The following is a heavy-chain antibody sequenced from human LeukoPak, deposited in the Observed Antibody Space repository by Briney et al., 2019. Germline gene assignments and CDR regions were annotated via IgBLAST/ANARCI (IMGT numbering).Heavy chain of an antibody. CDR2: MNPNSGNT. D-gene: IGHD1-7*01. Sequence: ASVKVSCKASGYTFTSYDINWVRQATGQGLEWMGWMNPNSGNTGCAQKFQGRVTMTRNTSISTAYMELSSLRSEDTAVYYCAASNWDFYYYYYGMDVWGQGTTVTVSS. CDR3: AASNWDFYYYYYGMDV. CDR1: GYTFTSYD. J-gene: IGHJ6*02. V-gene: IGHV1-8*01.